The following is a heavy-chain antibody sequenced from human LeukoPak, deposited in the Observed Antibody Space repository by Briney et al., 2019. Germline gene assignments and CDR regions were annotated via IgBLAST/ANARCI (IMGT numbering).Heavy chain of an antibody. J-gene: IGHJ4*02. CDR1: GYTFTSYY. V-gene: IGHV1-46*01. CDR2: INPGGGST. CDR3: ARVEGREGYKVGGAGVDY. Sequence: SVKVSCMASGYTFTSYYMHWVRPAPGRGGEWVGIINPGGGSTSNAQKFQGRVTMTRDTTISTVYMEQSSPREEGTAVYYWARVEGREGYKVGGAGVDYWGQGALVTVSS. D-gene: IGHD5-24*01.